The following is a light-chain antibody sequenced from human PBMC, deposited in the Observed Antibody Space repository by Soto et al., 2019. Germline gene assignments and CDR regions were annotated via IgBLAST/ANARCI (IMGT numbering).Light chain of an antibody. CDR3: QSFDSSLSGSVV. V-gene: IGLV1-40*01. Sequence: QSVLTQPPSVSGAPGQRVTISCTGSSSNIGAGYDVQWYQHLPGTAPKLLIYSNRNRPSGVPDRFSGSKSGTSASLAITGLQTEDEADYYCQSFDSSLSGSVVFGGGTQLTVL. CDR2: SNR. CDR1: SSNIGAGYD. J-gene: IGLJ2*01.